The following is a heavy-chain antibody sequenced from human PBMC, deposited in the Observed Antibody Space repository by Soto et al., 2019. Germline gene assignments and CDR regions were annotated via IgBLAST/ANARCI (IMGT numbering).Heavy chain of an antibody. CDR2: IYHSGST. D-gene: IGHD4-17*01. CDR3: ARGVTTVTTFDY. Sequence: PSETLSLTCAVSGGSISSGGYSCNWIRQPPGKGLEWIGYIYHSGSTYYNPSLKCRVTISVVRSKNQFSLKLSSVTAADTAVYYCARGVTTVTTFDYWGQGTLVTVSS. J-gene: IGHJ4*02. CDR1: GGSISSGGYS. V-gene: IGHV4-30-2*01.